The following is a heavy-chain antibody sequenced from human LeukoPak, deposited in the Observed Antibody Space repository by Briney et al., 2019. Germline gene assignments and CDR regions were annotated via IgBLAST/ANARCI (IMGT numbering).Heavy chain of an antibody. D-gene: IGHD3-22*01. Sequence: ASVKVSCKTSGYTFVNCAIAWVRQAPGQGLEWMGWITAYSGNTNYAQKLQERVTMTTDTSTSTAYMELRTLRSDDTAVYFCARVNFDIMSGYYVPHVFDIWGQGTMVTVSS. V-gene: IGHV1-18*01. CDR1: GYTFVNCA. J-gene: IGHJ3*02. CDR2: ITAYSGNT. CDR3: ARVNFDIMSGYYVPHVFDI.